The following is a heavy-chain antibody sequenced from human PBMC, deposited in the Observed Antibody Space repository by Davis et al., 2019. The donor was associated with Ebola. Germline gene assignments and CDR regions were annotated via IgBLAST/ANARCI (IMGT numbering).Heavy chain of an antibody. V-gene: IGHV1-46*01. CDR3: ARGHYTANLRANY. Sequence: ASVKVSCKASGYTFTDYYMHWVRQAPGQGLKWMGIINPSGGSTGFAQKFQGRVTMTRDTSTSTVYMELSSLRSDDTAVYYCARGHYTANLRANYWGQGTLVTVSS. CDR1: GYTFTDYY. D-gene: IGHD2-21*02. J-gene: IGHJ4*02. CDR2: INPSGGST.